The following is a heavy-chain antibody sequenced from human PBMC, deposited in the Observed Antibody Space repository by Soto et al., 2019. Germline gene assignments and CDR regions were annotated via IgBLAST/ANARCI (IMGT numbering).Heavy chain of an antibody. Sequence: PSETLSLTCSVSGGSISSNNHYWGWICQTPGKGLEWIGSIYYSGSTYYNPSLKSRVTISVDTSKNQFSLKLTSVTAADTAVYYCARQGITMIVVVVTDNWLDPWGQGTLVTVSS. J-gene: IGHJ5*02. V-gene: IGHV4-39*01. CDR1: GGSISSNNHY. CDR2: IYYSGST. D-gene: IGHD3-22*01. CDR3: ARQGITMIVVVVTDNWLDP.